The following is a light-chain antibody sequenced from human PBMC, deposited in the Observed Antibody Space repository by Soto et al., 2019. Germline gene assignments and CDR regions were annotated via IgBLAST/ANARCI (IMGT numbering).Light chain of an antibody. J-gene: IGKJ3*01. CDR1: QRVSNNY. CDR3: QHYGTSRVT. V-gene: IGKV3-20*01. Sequence: EIVLTQSPGTLSLSPGERATLSCRASQRVSNNYLAWYQQKPGQAPRLLIYGASIRATGVPDRFSGSGSGTDFTLTISRLEPEDFAVYSCQHYGTSRVTFGPGTKVDI. CDR2: GAS.